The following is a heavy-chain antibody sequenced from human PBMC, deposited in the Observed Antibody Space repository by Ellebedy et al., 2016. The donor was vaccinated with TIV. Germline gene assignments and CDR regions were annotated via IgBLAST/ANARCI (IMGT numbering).Heavy chain of an antibody. CDR1: GYTFTNHY. J-gene: IGHJ4*02. CDR3: ARGDVVGTNYYFDY. V-gene: IGHV1-46*04. D-gene: IGHD1/OR15-1a*01. Sequence: AASVKVSCKASGYTFTNHYIHWVRQAPGQGLEWVGLINPSGGSTNDAQKLQGRVTMSRDTSTNTVYMELSSLRSEDTAVYYCARGDVVGTNYYFDYWGQGTLVTVSS. CDR2: INPSGGST.